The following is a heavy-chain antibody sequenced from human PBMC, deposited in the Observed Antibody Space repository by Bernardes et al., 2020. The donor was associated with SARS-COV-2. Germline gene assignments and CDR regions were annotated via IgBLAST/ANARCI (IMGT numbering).Heavy chain of an antibody. CDR3: ARGIGFHYYYYGSGKDYYYYYMDV. J-gene: IGHJ6*03. V-gene: IGHV4-34*01. CDR1: GGSFSGYY. D-gene: IGHD3-10*01. CDR2: INHSGST. Sequence: ETLSLTCAVYGGSFSGYYWSWIRQPPGKGLEWIGEINHSGSTNYNPSLKSRVTISVDTSKNQFSLKLSSVTAADTAVYYCARGIGFHYYYYGSGKDYYYYYMDVWGKGTTVTVSS.